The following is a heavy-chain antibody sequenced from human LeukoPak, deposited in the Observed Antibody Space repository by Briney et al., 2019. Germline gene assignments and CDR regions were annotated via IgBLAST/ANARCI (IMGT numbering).Heavy chain of an antibody. D-gene: IGHD3-9*01. Sequence: SVKVSCKASGGTFSSYAISWVRQAPGQGLEWMGGIIPIFGTANYAQKFQGRVTITADESTSTAYMELSSLRSEDTAVYYCASRILTGYYKYYGMGVWGQGTTVTVSS. CDR2: IIPIFGTA. V-gene: IGHV1-69*01. CDR1: GGTFSSYA. CDR3: ASRILTGYYKYYGMGV. J-gene: IGHJ6*02.